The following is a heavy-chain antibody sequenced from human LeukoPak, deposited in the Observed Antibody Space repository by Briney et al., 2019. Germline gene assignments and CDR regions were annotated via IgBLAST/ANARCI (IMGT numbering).Heavy chain of an antibody. CDR1: GITFDDYS. Sequence: GGSLRLSCAASGITFDDYSMHWVRQVPGKGLEWVSLISWDGGSTYYADSVKGRFTISRDNSKNSLYLQMNSLRTEDTALYYCAKDRRPSARITMVRGKWYYMDVWGKGTTVTVSS. J-gene: IGHJ6*03. D-gene: IGHD3-10*01. CDR2: ISWDGGST. V-gene: IGHV3-43*01. CDR3: AKDRRPSARITMVRGKWYYMDV.